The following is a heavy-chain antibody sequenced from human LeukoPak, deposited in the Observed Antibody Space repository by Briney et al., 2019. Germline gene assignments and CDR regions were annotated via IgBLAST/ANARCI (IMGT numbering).Heavy chain of an antibody. V-gene: IGHV3-30*04. CDR3: ARDHSSGYYFNWFDP. D-gene: IGHD3-22*01. CDR2: ISYDGSNK. Sequence: GSLRLSCAASGFTFSSYAMHWVRQAPGKGLEWVAVISYDGSNKYYADSVKGRFTISRDNSKNTLYLQMNSLRAEDTAVYYCARDHSSGYYFNWFDPWGQGTLVTVSS. CDR1: GFTFSSYA. J-gene: IGHJ5*02.